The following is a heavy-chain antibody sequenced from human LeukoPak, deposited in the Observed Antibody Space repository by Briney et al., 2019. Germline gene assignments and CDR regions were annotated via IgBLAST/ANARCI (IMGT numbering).Heavy chain of an antibody. CDR2: IRYDGSNK. J-gene: IGHJ4*02. CDR3: AKNPGIAALPFDY. V-gene: IGHV3-30*02. D-gene: IGHD6-6*01. Sequence: PGESLRLSCAASGFTFSSYGMHWIRQAPGKGLEWVAFIRYDGSNKYYADSVKGRFTISRDNSKNTLYLQMNSLRAEDTAVYYCAKNPGIAALPFDYWGQGTLVTVSS. CDR1: GFTFSSYG.